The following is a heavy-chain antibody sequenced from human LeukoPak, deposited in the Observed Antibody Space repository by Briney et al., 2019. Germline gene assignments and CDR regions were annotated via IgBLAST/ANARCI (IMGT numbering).Heavy chain of an antibody. D-gene: IGHD3-22*01. J-gene: IGHJ4*02. CDR3: ARSDSSGYYLGPDY. CDR2: INPNSGGT. Sequence: ASVKVSCKASGYTFTGYYMHWVRRAPGQGLVWMGWINPNSGGTNYAQKFQGRVTMTRDTSISTAYMELSRLRSDDTAVYYCARSDSSGYYLGPDYWGQGTLVTVSS. V-gene: IGHV1-2*02. CDR1: GYTFTGYY.